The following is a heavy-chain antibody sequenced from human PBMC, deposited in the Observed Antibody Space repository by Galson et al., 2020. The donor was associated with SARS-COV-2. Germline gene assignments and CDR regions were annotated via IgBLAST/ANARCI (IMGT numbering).Heavy chain of an antibody. V-gene: IGHV4-59*01. Sequence: SETLSLTCTVPGGSIYPYYWSWIRQPPGKGLEWIGYIYYTGSTNSNPSLKSRVTMSVDTSKNQFSLKLTSVTAADTAVYYCATENYGGSAGWFDPWGQGTLVTVSS. CDR1: GGSIYPYY. CDR3: ATENYGGSAGWFDP. CDR2: IYYTGST. J-gene: IGHJ5*02. D-gene: IGHD2-15*01.